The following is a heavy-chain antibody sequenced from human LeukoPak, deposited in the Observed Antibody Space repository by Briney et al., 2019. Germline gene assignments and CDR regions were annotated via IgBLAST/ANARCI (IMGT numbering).Heavy chain of an antibody. CDR3: ARDRGVGDYLYYYYYMAV. Sequence: ASVKVSCKASGYTFTGYYMHWVRQAPGQGLEWMGWINPNSGGTNYAQKFQGRVTMTRDTSISTACMELSRLRSDDTAVYYCARDRGVGDYLYYYYYMAVWGKGTPVTVS. J-gene: IGHJ6*03. CDR1: GYTFTGYY. CDR2: INPNSGGT. D-gene: IGHD4-17*01. V-gene: IGHV1-2*02.